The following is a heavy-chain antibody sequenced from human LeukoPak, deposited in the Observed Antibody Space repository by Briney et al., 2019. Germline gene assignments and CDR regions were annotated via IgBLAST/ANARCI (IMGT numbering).Heavy chain of an antibody. Sequence: SVKVSCKASGGTFSSYAISWVRQAPGQGLEWMGRIIPILGIANYAQKFQGRVTITADNSTSTAYMELSSLRSEDTAVYYCARGTPYYDILTGYSNYYGMDVWGQGTTVTVSS. CDR2: IIPILGIA. D-gene: IGHD3-9*01. CDR3: ARGTPYYDILTGYSNYYGMDV. J-gene: IGHJ6*02. V-gene: IGHV1-69*04. CDR1: GGTFSSYA.